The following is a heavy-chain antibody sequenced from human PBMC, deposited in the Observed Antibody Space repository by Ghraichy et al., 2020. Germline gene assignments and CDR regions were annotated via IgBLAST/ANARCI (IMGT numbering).Heavy chain of an antibody. CDR2: IFSNDEK. D-gene: IGHD2-15*01. Sequence: SGPTLVKPTETLTLTCTVSGFSLSNARMGVSWIRQPPGKALEWLAHIFSNDEKSYSTSLKSRLTISKDTSKSQVVLTMTNMDPVDTATYYCARIQEVGYSFFVDYWGQGTLVTVSS. J-gene: IGHJ4*02. CDR1: GFSLSNARMG. CDR3: ARIQEVGYSFFVDY. V-gene: IGHV2-26*01.